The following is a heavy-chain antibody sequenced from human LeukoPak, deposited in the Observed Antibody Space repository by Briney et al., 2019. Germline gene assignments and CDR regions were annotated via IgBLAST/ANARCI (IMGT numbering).Heavy chain of an antibody. V-gene: IGHV3-30-3*01. CDR3: AKATDYYDSSGYYYY. J-gene: IGHJ4*02. D-gene: IGHD3-22*01. CDR1: GFTFSSYA. CDR2: ISYDGSNK. Sequence: GGSLGLSCAASGFTFSSYAMTWVRQAPGKGLECVAVISYDGSNKYYADSVKGRFTISRDNSKNTLYLQRNSLRAEDTAVYYCAKATDYYDSSGYYYYWGQGTLVTVSS.